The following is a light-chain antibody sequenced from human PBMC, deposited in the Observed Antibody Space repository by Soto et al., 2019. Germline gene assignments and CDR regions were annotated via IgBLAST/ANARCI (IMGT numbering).Light chain of an antibody. CDR2: DAS. CDR1: QSVRNY. V-gene: IGKV3-11*01. J-gene: IGKJ1*01. Sequence: EIVLTQSPATLSLSPGERATLSCRASQSVRNYLAWYQQKPGQAPRLLIYDASTRATGIPGRFSGSGSGTDFTLTISSLEPEDFAVYYCQQRSNWPWTFGQGTKVEMK. CDR3: QQRSNWPWT.